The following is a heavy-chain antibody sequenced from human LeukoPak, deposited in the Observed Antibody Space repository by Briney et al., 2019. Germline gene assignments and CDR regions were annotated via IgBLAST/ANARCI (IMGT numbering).Heavy chain of an antibody. V-gene: IGHV3-7*03. Sequence: GGSLRLSCAASGFTFSSYWMSWVRQAPGKGLEWVANIKQDGSEKYYVDSVKGRFTISRDNAKNSLYLQMNSLRAEDTAVYYCARDRPSGYYYSYGMDVWGQGTTVTVSS. CDR3: ARDRPSGYYYSYGMDV. CDR2: IKQDGSEK. J-gene: IGHJ6*02. CDR1: GFTFSSYW.